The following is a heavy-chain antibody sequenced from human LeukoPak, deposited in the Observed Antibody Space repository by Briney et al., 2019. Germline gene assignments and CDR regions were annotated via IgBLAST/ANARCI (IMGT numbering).Heavy chain of an antibody. CDR3: ARDSSGSIDD. CDR1: GFTFSNYW. Sequence: PGGSLRLSCAASGFTFSNYWMSWVRQAPGKGLEWVANIKQDGGEKNYVDSVKGRFTISRDNSKNTLYLHMSSLRVEDTALYYCARDSSGSIDDWGQGTLVAVSS. V-gene: IGHV3-7*01. CDR2: IKQDGGEK. D-gene: IGHD3-10*01. J-gene: IGHJ4*02.